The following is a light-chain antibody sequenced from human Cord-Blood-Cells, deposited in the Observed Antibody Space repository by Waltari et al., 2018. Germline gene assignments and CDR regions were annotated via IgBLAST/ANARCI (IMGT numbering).Light chain of an antibody. CDR2: EGS. CDR3: CSYAGSSTFVV. Sequence: QSALTQPASASGSPGQSITIPCTGTSSDVGSYNLVSWYQQHTGKAPKLMIYEGSKRPAGVSNRFSGSKSGNTASLTISGRQAEDEADYYCCSYAGSSTFVVFGGGTKLTVL. V-gene: IGLV2-23*03. CDR1: SSDVGSYNL. J-gene: IGLJ2*01.